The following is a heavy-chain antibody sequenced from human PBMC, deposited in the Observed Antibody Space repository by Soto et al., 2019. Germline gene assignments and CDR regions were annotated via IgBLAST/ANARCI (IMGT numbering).Heavy chain of an antibody. Sequence: QVHLVQSGAEVKKPGASVKVSCQGSGYAFTTYGITWVRQAPGQGLEWMGWISAHNGNTNYAQKLQGRVTVTRDTSTSTAYMELRSLRYDDTAVYYCAIVSYGDYWGQGALVTVSS. CDR3: AIVSYGDY. CDR1: GYAFTTYG. D-gene: IGHD3-10*01. CDR2: ISAHNGNT. J-gene: IGHJ4*02. V-gene: IGHV1-18*01.